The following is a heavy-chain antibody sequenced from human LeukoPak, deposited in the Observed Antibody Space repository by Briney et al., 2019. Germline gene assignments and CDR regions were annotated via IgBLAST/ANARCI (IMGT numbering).Heavy chain of an antibody. CDR3: ARRLTQYDCFDP. CDR1: GDSVSSNSVT. D-gene: IGHD2-2*01. V-gene: IGHV6-1*01. Sequence: QTLSLTCAISGDSVSSNSVTWDWIRQSPSRGLEWLGRTYYRSTWYNDYAVSVRGRITVNPDTSKNQFSLHLNSVTPEDTAVYYCARRLTQYDCFDPWGQGILVTVSS. CDR2: TYYRSTWYN. J-gene: IGHJ5*02.